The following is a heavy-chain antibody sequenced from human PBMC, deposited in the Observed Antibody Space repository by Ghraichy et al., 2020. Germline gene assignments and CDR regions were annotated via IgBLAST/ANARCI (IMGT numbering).Heavy chain of an antibody. CDR2: IYTSGST. CDR3: ARVTYYYDSSGGLHAFDI. V-gene: IGHV4-4*07. J-gene: IGHJ3*02. D-gene: IGHD3-22*01. CDR1: GGSISSYY. Sequence: SQTLSLTCTVSGGSISSYYWSWIRQPAGKGLEWIGRIYTSGSTNYNPSLKSRVTMSVDTSKNQFSLKLSSVTAADTAVYYCARVTYYYDSSGGLHAFDIWGQGTMVTVSS.